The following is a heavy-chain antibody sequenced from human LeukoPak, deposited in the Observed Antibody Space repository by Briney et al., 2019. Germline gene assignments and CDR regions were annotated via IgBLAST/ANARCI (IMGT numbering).Heavy chain of an antibody. J-gene: IGHJ4*02. CDR1: GFTFTSYE. V-gene: IGHV3-48*03. CDR3: ASSLSCYNCDFDC. Sequence: GGSLRLSCAASGFTFTSYEMNWVRQAPGKGLEWVSFISSGGGMIFYADSVKGRFTISTDNAKNSLYLQMNSLTAEDTALYYCASSLSCYNCDFDCWGQGTLVTVSS. CDR2: ISSGGGMI. D-gene: IGHD2-15*01.